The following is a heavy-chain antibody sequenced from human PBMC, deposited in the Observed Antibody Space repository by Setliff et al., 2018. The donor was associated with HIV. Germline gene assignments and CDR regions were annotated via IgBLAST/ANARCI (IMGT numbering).Heavy chain of an antibody. CDR1: GGSLSSGSYY. V-gene: IGHV4-61*02. Sequence: LSLTCTISGGSLSSGSYYWSWIRQPAGKGLEWIGRIYTSGSTNYNPSLKSRVTISVETSKNQFSLNLSSVTAADTAMYYCARGRGAYDNFWSGYYYGLDVWGQGTTVTVSS. J-gene: IGHJ6*02. CDR2: IYTSGST. D-gene: IGHD3-3*01. CDR3: ARGRGAYDNFWSGYYYGLDV.